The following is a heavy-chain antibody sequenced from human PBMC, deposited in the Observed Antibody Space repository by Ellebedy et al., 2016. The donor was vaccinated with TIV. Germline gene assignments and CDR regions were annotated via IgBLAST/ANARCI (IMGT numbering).Heavy chain of an antibody. CDR3: TRDPRLVPF. J-gene: IGHJ4*02. CDR2: ITSRSSNI. D-gene: IGHD6-19*01. Sequence: GGSLRLXXAASGFDFSNHHMLWARQAPGKGLEWVSLITSRSSNIYYADSVRGRFTISRDNAKNSLYLSMNNLRPEDTALYFCTRDPRLVPFWGQGTLVTVSS. CDR1: GFDFSNHH. V-gene: IGHV3-48*04.